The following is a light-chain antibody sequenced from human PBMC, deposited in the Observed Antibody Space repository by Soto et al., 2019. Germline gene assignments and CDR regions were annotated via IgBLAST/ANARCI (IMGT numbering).Light chain of an antibody. V-gene: IGKV3-15*01. J-gene: IGKJ2*01. CDR2: DAS. CDR3: QQYSTLPHT. CDR1: QSVTTN. Sequence: EVVMTQSPATLSVSPGERVTFSCRASQSVTTNLAWYQHKPGQSPRLLISDASTGASGIPPRFSGSGSGTDFTLTISRLEPEDFVVYYCQQYSTLPHTFGQGTKLEVK.